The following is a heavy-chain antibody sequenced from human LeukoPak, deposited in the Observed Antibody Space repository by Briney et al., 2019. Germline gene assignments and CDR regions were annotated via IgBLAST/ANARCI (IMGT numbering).Heavy chain of an antibody. D-gene: IGHD2-2*01. J-gene: IGHJ5*02. V-gene: IGHV3-11*04. CDR3: ARDEGVPAAPWFDP. CDR2: ISSSGSTI. Sequence: GGSLRLSCAASGFTFSDYYMSWIRQAPGKGLEWVSYISSSGSTIYYADSVKGRFTISRDNAKNSLYLQMNSLRAEDTAVYYCARDEGVPAAPWFDPWGQGTLVTVSS. CDR1: GFTFSDYY.